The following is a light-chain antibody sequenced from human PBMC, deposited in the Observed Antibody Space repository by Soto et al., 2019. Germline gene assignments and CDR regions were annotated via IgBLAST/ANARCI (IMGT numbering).Light chain of an antibody. V-gene: IGKV3-20*01. Sequence: EIVLTQSPGTLSLSPGERATLSCRASQSVSSTCLVWYQQKPGQAPRLLIYGATSRASGIPDRFSGSGSGTDFTLTISRLEPEDFAVYYCQQFGDSLTFGPGTKVDIK. CDR2: GAT. CDR3: QQFGDSLT. J-gene: IGKJ3*01. CDR1: QSVSSTC.